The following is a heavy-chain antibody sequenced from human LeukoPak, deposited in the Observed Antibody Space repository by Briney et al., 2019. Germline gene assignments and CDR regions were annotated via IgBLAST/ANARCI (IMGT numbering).Heavy chain of an antibody. D-gene: IGHD4-11*01. J-gene: IGHJ6*03. Sequence: PGRSLRLSCAASGFTFSSYGMHWVRQAPGKGLEWVAIIWYDGSNKYYADSVKGRFTISRDNSRNTLYLQMNSLRAEDTAVYYCAKGGYTNYPDGYYYMDVWGKGTTVTVSS. CDR2: IWYDGSNK. CDR3: AKGGYTNYPDGYYYMDV. V-gene: IGHV3-33*06. CDR1: GFTFSSYG.